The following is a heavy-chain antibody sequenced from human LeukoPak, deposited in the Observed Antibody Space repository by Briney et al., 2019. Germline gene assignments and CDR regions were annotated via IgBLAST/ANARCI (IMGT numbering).Heavy chain of an antibody. CDR2: ISSSSSYI. CDR1: GFTFSSYS. V-gene: IGHV3-21*01. D-gene: IGHD6-19*01. J-gene: IGHJ2*01. CDR3: ARDSVAMAPSWYFDL. Sequence: GGSLRLSCAASGFTFSSYSMNWVRQAPGKGLEWVSSISSSSSYIYYADSVRGRFNISRDNAKNSLYLQMNSLRAEDTAVYYCARDSVAMAPSWYFDLWGRGTLVTVSS.